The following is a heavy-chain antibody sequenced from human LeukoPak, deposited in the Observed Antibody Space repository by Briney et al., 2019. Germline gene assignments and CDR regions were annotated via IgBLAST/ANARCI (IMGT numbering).Heavy chain of an antibody. V-gene: IGHV2-5*01. D-gene: IGHD6-13*01. CDR3: AHRVEGIAAAGTGYDY. Sequence: SGPTLVKPTQTLTLTCTFSGFSLSTSGVGVGWIRQPPGKALEWLALIYWNDDKRYSPSLKSRLTITKDTSKNQVVLTMTNMNPVDTATSYCAHRVEGIAAAGTGYDYWGQGTLVTVSS. CDR2: IYWNDDK. J-gene: IGHJ4*02. CDR1: GFSLSTSGVG.